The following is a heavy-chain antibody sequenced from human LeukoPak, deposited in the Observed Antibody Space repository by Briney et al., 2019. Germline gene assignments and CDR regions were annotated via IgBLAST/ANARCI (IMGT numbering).Heavy chain of an antibody. V-gene: IGHV4-39*01. J-gene: IGHJ6*03. CDR3: ARLRDYYYNYMDV. CDR1: GASLSSTSHY. Sequence: SETLSLTCTVSGASLSSTSHYWGWIRQPPGKGLEWIGSMYYSGSTYYNPSLKSRVTTSVDTSKIQISLKLKSVTAADTAVYYCARLRDYYYNYMDVWGKGTTVTISS. CDR2: MYYSGST.